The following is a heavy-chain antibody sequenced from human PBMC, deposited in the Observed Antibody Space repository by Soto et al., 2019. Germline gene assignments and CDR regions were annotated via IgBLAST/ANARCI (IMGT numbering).Heavy chain of an antibody. CDR3: ARGADVLRFLEWLPTSQYYFDY. CDR2: IYHSGST. J-gene: IGHJ4*02. CDR1: GYSISSGYY. Sequence: PSETLSLTCAVSGYSISSGYYWGWIRQPPGKGLEWIGSIYHSGSTYYNPSLKSRVTISVDTSKNQFSLKLSSVTAADTAVYYCARGADVLRFLEWLPTSQYYFDYWGQGTLVPVSS. V-gene: IGHV4-38-2*01. D-gene: IGHD3-3*01.